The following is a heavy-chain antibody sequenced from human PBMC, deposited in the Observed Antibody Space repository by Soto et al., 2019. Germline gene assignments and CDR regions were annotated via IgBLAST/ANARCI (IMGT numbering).Heavy chain of an antibody. D-gene: IGHD3-16*02. CDR2: ISYDGSNK. CDR3: ARDSTFWSIPYVWGRYRDAQGSWNFDY. J-gene: IGHJ4*02. V-gene: IGHV3-30-3*01. CDR1: GFTFSSYA. Sequence: QVQLVESGGGVVQPGRSLRLSCAASGFTFSSYAMHWVRQAPGKGLEWVAVISYDGSNKYYADSVKGRFTISRDNSKKKMYLQMTSLSAEDTAVSYCARDSTFWSIPYVWGRYRDAQGSWNFDYWGQGTLVTVSS.